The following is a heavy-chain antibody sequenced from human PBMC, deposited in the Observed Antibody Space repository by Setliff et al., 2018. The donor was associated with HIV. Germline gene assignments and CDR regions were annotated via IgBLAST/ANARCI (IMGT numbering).Heavy chain of an antibody. J-gene: IGHJ3*02. CDR3: AREVGTYSGSYAVAVGFDI. V-gene: IGHV1-69*05. CDR2: IIPIFGTA. Sequence: ASVKVSCKASGGTFSSYAISWVRQAPGQGLEWIGGIIPIFGTANYAQKFQGRVTITTDESTGTTYMELSSLRSEDTAVYYCAREVGTYSGSYAVAVGFDIWCQGTMVTVSS. CDR1: GGTFSSYA. D-gene: IGHD1-26*01.